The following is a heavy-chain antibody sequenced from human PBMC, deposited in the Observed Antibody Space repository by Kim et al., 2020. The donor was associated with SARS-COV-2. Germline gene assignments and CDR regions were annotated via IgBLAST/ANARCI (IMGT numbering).Heavy chain of an antibody. V-gene: IGHV3-74*01. CDR2: INSDGGST. CDR3: ARDPI. Sequence: INSDGGSTYYADSVKGRVTISRDNAKNTLYLQMNSLRVEDTAVYYCARDPIWGQGTMVTVSS. J-gene: IGHJ3*01.